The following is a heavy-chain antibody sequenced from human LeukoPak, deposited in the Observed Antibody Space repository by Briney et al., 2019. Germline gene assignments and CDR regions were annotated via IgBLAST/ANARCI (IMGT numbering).Heavy chain of an antibody. J-gene: IGHJ3*01. D-gene: IGHD1-26*01. Sequence: GGSLRLSCAASGFSFSTIYMSWVRQTPGQGLEWVANINVDGTAEYYVDSVKGQFTISRDNAKNSLYLQMNSLRAEDTAVYYCARDPYRFAFDFWGQGTVALVSS. V-gene: IGHV3-7*03. CDR2: INVDGTAE. CDR1: GFSFSTIY. CDR3: ARDPYRFAFDF.